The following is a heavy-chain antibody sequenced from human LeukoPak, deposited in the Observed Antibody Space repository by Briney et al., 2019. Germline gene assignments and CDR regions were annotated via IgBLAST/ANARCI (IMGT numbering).Heavy chain of an antibody. V-gene: IGHV1-2*02. CDR2: INPNSGGT. Sequence: APVNVSCKASGYTFTRYYMHWVRQAPGQGLEGMGWINPNSGGTNYAQKFQGRVTMTRDTSISTAYMELSRLRSDDTAVYYCARGGKVGATLMYYFDYWGQGTLVTVSS. D-gene: IGHD1-26*01. CDR1: GYTFTRYY. J-gene: IGHJ4*02. CDR3: ARGGKVGATLMYYFDY.